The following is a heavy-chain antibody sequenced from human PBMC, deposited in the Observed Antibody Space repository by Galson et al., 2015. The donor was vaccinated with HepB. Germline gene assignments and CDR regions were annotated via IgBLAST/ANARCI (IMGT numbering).Heavy chain of an antibody. D-gene: IGHD3-3*01. Sequence: SVKVSCKASGYTFTGSYMHWVRQAPGQGPEWMGWINPNSGGTNYAQKFQGRVTMTRDTSISTAYMDLSRLGSDDTAVYYCAMRSGFYYYYSMDVWGQGTTVTVSS. V-gene: IGHV1-2*02. J-gene: IGHJ6*02. CDR1: GYTFTGSY. CDR3: AMRSGFYYYYSMDV. CDR2: INPNSGGT.